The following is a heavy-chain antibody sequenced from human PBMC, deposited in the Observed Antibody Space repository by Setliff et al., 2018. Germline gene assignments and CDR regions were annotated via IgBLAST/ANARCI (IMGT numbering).Heavy chain of an antibody. V-gene: IGHV1-18*01. D-gene: IGHD2-15*01. J-gene: IGHJ3*02. Sequence: ASVKVSCKASGYTFSHSGITWVRQAPGQGLEWMGWISAYTGNTNYAPKLQGRVTMTTDASTSTAYMELRGLTSDDTAVYYCAISSLSICSGGSCPNAFDIWGQGTMVTVSS. CDR3: AISSLSICSGGSCPNAFDI. CDR1: GYTFSHSG. CDR2: ISAYTGNT.